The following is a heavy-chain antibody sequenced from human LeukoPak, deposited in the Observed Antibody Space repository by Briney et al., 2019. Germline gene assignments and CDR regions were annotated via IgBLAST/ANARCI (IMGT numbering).Heavy chain of an antibody. CDR3: ARDRAVKARIGGMDV. D-gene: IGHD5-24*01. V-gene: IGHV3-21*06. Sequence: GGSLSLSCEASGFTFSGYSMNWVFHAPGKGLEWVSYISESSSHTYNADSVKGRFTISRDNAKNSLYLQMNSLRVEDTGIYYCARDRAVKARIGGMDVWGQGTTVIVSS. CDR1: GFTFSGYS. CDR2: ISESSSHT. J-gene: IGHJ6*02.